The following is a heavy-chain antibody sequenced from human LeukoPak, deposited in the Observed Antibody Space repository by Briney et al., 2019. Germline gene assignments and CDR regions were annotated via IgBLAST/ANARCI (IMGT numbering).Heavy chain of an antibody. CDR1: GGSISSSNW. CDR3: AANSADYNTLGSSYKV. CDR2: ISYSGTT. J-gene: IGHJ4*02. Sequence: SETLSLTCAVSGGSISSSNWWSWVRQPPGKGLEWIGSISYSGTTYYNPSLKSRVTIFVDTSKNHFSLKLSSVTAADTAVYYCAANSADYNTLGSSYKVWGQGTVVTVSS. D-gene: IGHD3-10*01. V-gene: IGHV4-39*02.